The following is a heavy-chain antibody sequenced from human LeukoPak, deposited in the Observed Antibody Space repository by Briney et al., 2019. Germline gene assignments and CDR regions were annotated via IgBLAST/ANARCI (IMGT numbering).Heavy chain of an antibody. CDR3: ARSYYYNSGSPFDP. Sequence: SETLSLTCVVSGYSITSGYYWGWVRQPPGRGLEWIGSIFRSGSTYYNPSLKSRVTTSLDTSKNQFSLKLNSVTAADTAVYYCARSYYYNSGSPFDPWGRGTLVTVSS. D-gene: IGHD3-10*01. CDR2: IFRSGST. J-gene: IGHJ5*02. V-gene: IGHV4-38-2*01. CDR1: GYSITSGYY.